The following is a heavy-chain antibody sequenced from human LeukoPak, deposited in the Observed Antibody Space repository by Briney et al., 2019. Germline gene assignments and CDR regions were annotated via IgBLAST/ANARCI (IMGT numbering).Heavy chain of an antibody. D-gene: IGHD3-10*01. V-gene: IGHV3-23*01. CDR2: VSGDAGTI. J-gene: IGHJ4*02. CDR1: GFTFRNFA. Sequence: GGSLRLSCAASGFTFRNFAMNWVRQAPGKGLEWVSVVSGDAGTIHYADSVKGRFTISRGNSKNTLYLQMNSLRAEDTAVYYCARDGYYGSGSYFDYWGQGTLVTVSS. CDR3: ARDGYYGSGSYFDY.